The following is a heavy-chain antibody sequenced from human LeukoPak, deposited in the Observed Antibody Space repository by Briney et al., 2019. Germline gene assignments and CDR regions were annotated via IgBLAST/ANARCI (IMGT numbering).Heavy chain of an antibody. V-gene: IGHV4-61*02. CDR3: ARWGWKPDYFDF. D-gene: IGHD2-15*01. CDR2: IYTSGST. CDR1: GGSLSSGSYY. Sequence: SQTLSLTCTLAGGSLSSGSYYWSWIRQPAGKGLEWLGRIYTSGSTNYNPSLKTRVTISVDTSKNQSSQKQSCGPAADTVVYYWARWGWKPDYFDFWGGGTLVSVSS. J-gene: IGHJ4*02.